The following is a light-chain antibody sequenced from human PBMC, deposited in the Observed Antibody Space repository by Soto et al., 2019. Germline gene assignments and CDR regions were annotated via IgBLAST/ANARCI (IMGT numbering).Light chain of an antibody. Sequence: DIQMSQSPSSLSASVGDRVTLTCRASQGISNYLAWYQQKPGKVPKLLIYAESTLQSGVPSRFSGSGSGTEFTLTISSLQPEDVATYYCQKYNSAPSITFGQGTRLEIK. CDR1: QGISNY. CDR3: QKYNSAPSIT. CDR2: AES. J-gene: IGKJ5*01. V-gene: IGKV1-27*01.